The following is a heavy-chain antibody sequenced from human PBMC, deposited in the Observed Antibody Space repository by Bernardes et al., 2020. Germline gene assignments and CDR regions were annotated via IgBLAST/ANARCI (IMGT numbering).Heavy chain of an antibody. CDR2: ISAYNGNT. Sequence: ASVKVSCKASGYTFTSYGISWVRQAPGQGLEWMGWISAYNGNTNYAQKLQGRVTMTTDTSTSTAYMELRSLRSDDTAVYYCARDSFYGSDKGFGMDVWGKGTTVTVSS. CDR3: ARDSFYGSDKGFGMDV. V-gene: IGHV1-18*01. J-gene: IGHJ6*04. D-gene: IGHD3-10*01. CDR1: GYTFTSYG.